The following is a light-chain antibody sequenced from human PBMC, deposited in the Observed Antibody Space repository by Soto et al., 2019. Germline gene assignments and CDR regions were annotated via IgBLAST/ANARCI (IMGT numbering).Light chain of an antibody. J-gene: IGKJ1*01. V-gene: IGKV3-20*01. Sequence: EIVLTQSPGTLSLSPGERATLSCRASQSVTSSYLAWYQQKPGQAPRLLIYAASTKATGIPDRFSGSGSGKDFTLTISRLEPEDFAVYYCQQYASSETFGQGTKVDIK. CDR2: AAS. CDR1: QSVTSSY. CDR3: QQYASSET.